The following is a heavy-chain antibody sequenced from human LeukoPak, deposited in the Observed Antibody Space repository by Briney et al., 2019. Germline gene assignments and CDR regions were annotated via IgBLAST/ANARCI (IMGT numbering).Heavy chain of an antibody. D-gene: IGHD4-17*01. J-gene: IGHJ5*02. CDR1: GYTFTGYY. V-gene: IGHV1-2*02. Sequence: ASVKVSCKASGYTFTGYYMHWLRQAPGQGLEWMGWINPNSGGTNYAQKFQGRVTMTRDTSISTAYMELSRLRSDDTAVYYCARAGRTTVTSWFDPWGQGTLVTVSS. CDR2: INPNSGGT. CDR3: ARAGRTTVTSWFDP.